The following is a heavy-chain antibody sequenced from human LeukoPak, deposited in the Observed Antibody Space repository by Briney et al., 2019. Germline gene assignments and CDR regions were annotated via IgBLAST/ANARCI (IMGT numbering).Heavy chain of an antibody. CDR2: IKQDGSAK. V-gene: IGHV3-7*04. D-gene: IGHD2-2*01. CDR1: GFTFSTYW. J-gene: IGHJ4*02. CDR3: AGGSSFLIER. Sequence: GGSLRLSCAATGFTFSTYWMNWVRQAPGKGLEWVANIKQDGSAKYYVDSVKGRFTISRDNNQNSLYLQMNSLRGEDTAVYFCAGGSSFLIERWGQGTLVTVSS.